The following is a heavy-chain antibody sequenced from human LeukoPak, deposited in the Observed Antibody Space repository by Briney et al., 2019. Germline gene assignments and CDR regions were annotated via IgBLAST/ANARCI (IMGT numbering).Heavy chain of an antibody. CDR3: AKKPILKARIAVTGTRFDY. D-gene: IGHD6-13*01. V-gene: IGHV1-18*01. CDR1: GYTFTSYG. Sequence: GASVKVSCKASGYTFTSYGISWLRQAPGQGLEWMGWISAYNGNTNYAQKLQGRVTMTTDTSTSTAYMELRSLRSDDTAMYYCAKKPILKARIAVTGTRFDYWGQGTLVTVSS. J-gene: IGHJ4*02. CDR2: ISAYNGNT.